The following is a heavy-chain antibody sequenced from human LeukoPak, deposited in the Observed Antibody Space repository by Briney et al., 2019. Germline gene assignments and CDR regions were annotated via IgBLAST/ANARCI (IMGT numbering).Heavy chain of an antibody. CDR3: ARGSRRFDP. CDR2: TNHSGST. CDR1: GGSISGYY. J-gene: IGHJ5*02. D-gene: IGHD1-14*01. V-gene: IGHV4-34*01. Sequence: PSETLSLTCAVYGGSISGYYWSWIRQPPGKGLEWIGETNHSGSTNYNPSLKSRVTISVDTSKNQFSLKLSSVTAADTAVYYCARGSRRFDPWGQGTLVTVSS.